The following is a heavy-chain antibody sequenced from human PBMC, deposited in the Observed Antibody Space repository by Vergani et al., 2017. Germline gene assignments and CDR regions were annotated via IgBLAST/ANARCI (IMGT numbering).Heavy chain of an antibody. CDR1: GYTFTSYG. Sequence: QVQLVQSGAEVKKPGASVKVSCKASGYTFTSYGISWVRQAPGQGLEWMGWISAYNGNTNYAQKLQGRVTMTTDTSTSTAYMELSRLRSDDTAVYYCAXDAYYYGSGSGNYGMDVWGQGTTVTVSS. V-gene: IGHV1-18*01. CDR2: ISAYNGNT. CDR3: AXDAYYYGSGSGNYGMDV. J-gene: IGHJ6*02. D-gene: IGHD3-10*01.